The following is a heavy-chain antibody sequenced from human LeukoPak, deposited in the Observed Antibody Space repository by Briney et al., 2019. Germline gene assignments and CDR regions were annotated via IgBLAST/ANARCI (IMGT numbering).Heavy chain of an antibody. CDR2: ISGSAHKI. CDR3: AGRPTGYSSGYIH. J-gene: IGHJ4*02. V-gene: IGHV3-23*01. CDR1: GITFSNYA. D-gene: IGHD5-18*01. Sequence: GGSLRLSCVASGITFSNYAVSWVRQAPEKGLDWVPVISGSAHKIRYADSVKGRFTISRDNSENIVYLQMNNLRVEDTAVYYCAGRPTGYSSGYIHWGQGTLVTVSS.